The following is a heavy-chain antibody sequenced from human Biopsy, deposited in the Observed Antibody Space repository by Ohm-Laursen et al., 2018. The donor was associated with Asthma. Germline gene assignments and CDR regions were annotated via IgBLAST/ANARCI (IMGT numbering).Heavy chain of an antibody. CDR1: GFVFRSHA. CDR3: ARKIAARGGMGV. CDR2: VSYDGGVV. Sequence: SLRLSCAASGFVFRSHAMHWVRQAPGKGLEWVAVVSYDGGVVHYADSVKGRFTISRDNSKNTLYLQMNSLRAEGTAVYYCARKIAARGGMGVWGQGTTVTVSS. V-gene: IGHV3-33*08. J-gene: IGHJ6*02. D-gene: IGHD6-6*01.